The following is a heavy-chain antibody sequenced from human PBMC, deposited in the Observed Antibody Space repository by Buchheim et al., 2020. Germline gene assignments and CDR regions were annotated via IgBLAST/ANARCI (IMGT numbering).Heavy chain of an antibody. D-gene: IGHD2-15*01. CDR3: ARSELGGGSGFDS. J-gene: IGHJ4*02. CDR2: IYHTGTT. Sequence: QVRLQESGSGLVKPSQTLSLTCTVSGGSILSGGHSWSWIRQPPGKGLEWIGYIYHTGTTSYNLSLKSRVTMSVDNSNNQFSLQLTSVTAADTAVYYCARSELGGGSGFDSWGQGTL. V-gene: IGHV4-30-2*01. CDR1: GGSILSGGHS.